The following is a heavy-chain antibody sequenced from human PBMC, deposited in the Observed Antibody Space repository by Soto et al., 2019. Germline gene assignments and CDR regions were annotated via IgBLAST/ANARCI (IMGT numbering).Heavy chain of an antibody. CDR2: INQSGST. V-gene: IGHV4-34*01. CDR3: ARGRYSDSSGFYDAFDI. J-gene: IGHJ3*02. Sequence: SETLSLTCAVYGGSFGGYYWNWIRLPPGKGVERIGQINQSGSTNYSPSLKSRVTVSVDTSNNQFSLKLHSVTAADTAVYYCARGRYSDSSGFYDAFDIWGQGTMVT. D-gene: IGHD3-22*01. CDR1: GGSFGGYY.